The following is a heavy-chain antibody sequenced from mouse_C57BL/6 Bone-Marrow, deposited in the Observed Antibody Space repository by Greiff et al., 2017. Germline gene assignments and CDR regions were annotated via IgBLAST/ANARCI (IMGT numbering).Heavy chain of an antibody. J-gene: IGHJ1*03. V-gene: IGHV5-9-1*02. Sequence: EVNVVESGEGLVKPGGSLKLSCAASGFTFSSYAMSWVRQTPEKRLEWVAYISSGGDYIYYADTVKGRFTISRDNARNTLYLQMSSLKSEDTAMYYCTRDYYGSSGYFDVWGTGTTVTVSS. D-gene: IGHD1-1*01. CDR2: ISSGGDYI. CDR1: GFTFSSYA. CDR3: TRDYYGSSGYFDV.